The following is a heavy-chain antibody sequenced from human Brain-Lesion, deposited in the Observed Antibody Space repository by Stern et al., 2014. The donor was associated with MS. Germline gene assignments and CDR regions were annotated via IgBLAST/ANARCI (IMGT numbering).Heavy chain of an antibody. Sequence: EVQLEESGGGLVQPGGSLRLSCAASGFSFSTYAMSWVRQTPGKGLQWVSVISGRGGTTYYADSVKGRFTISRDNSQNTLYLQMDRLRADDTAVYYCAKWPHHIAVAGTRYFQHWGQGTLVTVSS. J-gene: IGHJ1*01. V-gene: IGHV3-23*04. CDR2: ISGRGGTT. CDR3: AKWPHHIAVAGTRYFQH. CDR1: GFSFSTYA. D-gene: IGHD6-19*01.